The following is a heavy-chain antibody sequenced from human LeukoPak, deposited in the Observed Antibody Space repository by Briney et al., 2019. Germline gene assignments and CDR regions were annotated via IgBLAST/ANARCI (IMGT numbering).Heavy chain of an antibody. V-gene: IGHV3-48*02. D-gene: IGHD3-16*02. J-gene: IGHJ4*02. CDR2: ISSGGSTI. CDR3: ARDIGDY. Sequence: EGSLRLSCAASGCTFSACSMHWVNNAQGNGLEWVSYISSGGSTIYYADSVKGRFTISRDNAKNSLYLQMNSLRDEDMALYYCARDIGDYWGQGTLATVSS. CDR1: GCTFSACS.